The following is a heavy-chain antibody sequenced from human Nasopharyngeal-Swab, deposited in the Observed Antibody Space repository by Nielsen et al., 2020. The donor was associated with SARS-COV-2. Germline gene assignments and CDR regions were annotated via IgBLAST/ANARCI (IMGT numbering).Heavy chain of an antibody. Sequence: LKISCAASGFTFSAFGMNWVRQAPGKGLEGVSHISNSAKTIYYADSVKGRCTISRDTATNSLYLQMDRLRVEDTAVYYCAREGSVSTYYMDVWGKGTTVSVYS. CDR3: AREGSVSTYYMDV. CDR2: ISNSAKTI. D-gene: IGHD5/OR15-5a*01. J-gene: IGHJ6*03. V-gene: IGHV3-48*03. CDR1: GFTFSAFG.